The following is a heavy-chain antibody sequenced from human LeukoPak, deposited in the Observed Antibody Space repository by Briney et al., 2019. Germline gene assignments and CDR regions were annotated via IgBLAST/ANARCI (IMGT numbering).Heavy chain of an antibody. CDR1: GGSFNGYY. D-gene: IGHD3-9*01. J-gene: IGHJ4*02. V-gene: IGHV4-34*01. CDR3: ARREDILTGHYSPHFDH. Sequence: SETLSLICAVYGGSFNGYYWTWIRQPPGKGLEWIGEINHSGSTNYNPSLESRVTMSVDTSKNQFSLKVTSVTAADTAVYYCARREDILTGHYSPHFDHWGQGTLVTVSS. CDR2: INHSGST.